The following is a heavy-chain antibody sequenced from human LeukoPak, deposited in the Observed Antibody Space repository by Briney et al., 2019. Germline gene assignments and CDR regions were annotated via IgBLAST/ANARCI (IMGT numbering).Heavy chain of an antibody. CDR1: GFTFSSYW. Sequence: GGSLRLSCAASGFTFSSYWMSWVRQAPGKGLEWVANIKQDGSEKYYVDSVKGRFTISRDNAKNSLYQQMNSLRAEDTAVYYCARDHRGTYYYYYMDVWGKGTTVTVSS. CDR2: IKQDGSEK. D-gene: IGHD1-1*01. J-gene: IGHJ6*03. V-gene: IGHV3-7*01. CDR3: ARDHRGTYYYYYMDV.